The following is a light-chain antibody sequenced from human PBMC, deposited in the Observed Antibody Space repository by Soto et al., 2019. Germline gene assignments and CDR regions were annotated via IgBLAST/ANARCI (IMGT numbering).Light chain of an antibody. Sequence: DIQMTQSPSTLSGSVGDRVTITCRASQTISSWLAWYQQKPGKAPKLLIYKASTLKSGVPSRFSGSGSGTEFTLILSSLQPDDFATYYCQHYNSYSEAFGQGTKVELK. CDR1: QTISSW. J-gene: IGKJ1*01. V-gene: IGKV1-5*03. CDR3: QHYNSYSEA. CDR2: KAS.